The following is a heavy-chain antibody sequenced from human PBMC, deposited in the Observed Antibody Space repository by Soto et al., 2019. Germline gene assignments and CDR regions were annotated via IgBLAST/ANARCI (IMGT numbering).Heavy chain of an antibody. CDR1: GFTVSSNY. V-gene: IGHV4-30-4*08. CDR2: ITNSGNT. CDR3: ARDRPHLHETTGRIDS. Sequence: LRLSCAASGFTVSSNYMSWFRQAPGKGLEYIGYITNSGNTFYQSSLKGRFTMSVDTSKNQFSLRMTSVTAADTALYYCARDRPHLHETTGRIDSWGQGMLVTVSS. J-gene: IGHJ4*02. D-gene: IGHD1-7*01.